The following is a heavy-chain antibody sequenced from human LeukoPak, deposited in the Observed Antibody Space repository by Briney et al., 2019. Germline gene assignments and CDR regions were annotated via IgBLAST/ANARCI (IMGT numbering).Heavy chain of an antibody. J-gene: IGHJ3*02. Sequence: SETLSLTCSVSGGSTSGSYWNWIREPPGKGLEWIGYVSYSGSTNYNPSLKSRVTISVDTSKNQFSLKLSSVTAADTAVYYCARLRRMYAFDIWGQGTMVTVSS. D-gene: IGHD2-15*01. V-gene: IGHV4-59*12. CDR2: VSYSGST. CDR3: ARLRRMYAFDI. CDR1: GGSTSGSY.